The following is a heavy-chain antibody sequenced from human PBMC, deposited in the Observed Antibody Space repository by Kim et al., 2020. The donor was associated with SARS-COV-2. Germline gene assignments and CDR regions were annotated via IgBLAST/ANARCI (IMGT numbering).Heavy chain of an antibody. CDR3: AHRQGSSIAFDM. J-gene: IGHJ3*02. V-gene: IGHV2-5*01. D-gene: IGHD6-6*01. Sequence: RYSPSLKSRLTITKDTSKNQVVLTMTNMDPVDTATYYCAHRQGSSIAFDMWGQGTMVTVSS.